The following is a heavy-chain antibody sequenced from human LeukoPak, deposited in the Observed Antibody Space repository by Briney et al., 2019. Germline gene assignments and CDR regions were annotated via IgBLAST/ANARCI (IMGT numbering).Heavy chain of an antibody. D-gene: IGHD3-10*01. V-gene: IGHV4-59*01. CDR2: IYYSGST. Sequence: SETLSLTCTVSGGSISSYYWSWIRQPPGKGLEWIGYIYYSGSTNYNPSLKSRVTISVDTSKNQFSLKLSSVTAADTAVYYCARDATNYYGSGSYYSAGRAEYYYYYYMDVWGKGITVTISS. CDR1: GGSISSYY. J-gene: IGHJ6*03. CDR3: ARDATNYYGSGSYYSAGRAEYYYYYYMDV.